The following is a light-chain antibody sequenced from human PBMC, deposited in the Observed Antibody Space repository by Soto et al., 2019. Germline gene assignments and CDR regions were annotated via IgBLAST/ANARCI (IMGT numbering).Light chain of an antibody. Sequence: QSALTQPRSVSGSPGQSVTISCTGSSSNVGGYNYVSWYQQHPGKAPKFMIYDVSKRPSGVPDRLSGSKSGNTASLTISGLQAEDEADYYCCSYAGSHTFVFGTGTKLTVL. J-gene: IGLJ1*01. CDR1: SSNVGGYNY. CDR3: CSYAGSHTFV. V-gene: IGLV2-11*01. CDR2: DVS.